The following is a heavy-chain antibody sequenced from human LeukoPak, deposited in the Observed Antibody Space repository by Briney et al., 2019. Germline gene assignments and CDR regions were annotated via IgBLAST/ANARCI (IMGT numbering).Heavy chain of an antibody. CDR1: GFTFSSYV. CDR3: VKDFGEYQLLSYDY. D-gene: IGHD2-2*01. J-gene: IGHJ4*02. Sequence: RGSLRLSCAASGFTFSSYVMSWVRQAPGKGLEWVSAISGSGGSTYYADSVKGRFTISRDNSKNTLYLQMNSLRAEDTAVYYCVKDFGEYQLLSYDYWGQGTLVIVSS. CDR2: ISGSGGST. V-gene: IGHV3-23*01.